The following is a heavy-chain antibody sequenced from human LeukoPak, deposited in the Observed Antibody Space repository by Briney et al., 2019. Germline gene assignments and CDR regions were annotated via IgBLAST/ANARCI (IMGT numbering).Heavy chain of an antibody. Sequence: PSETLSLTCTVSGGSISSSSYYWGWIRQPPGKGLEWIGSIYYSGSTYYNPSLKSRVTISVDTSRKQFSLRLTSVTAADTAVYYCARAPRKAWFDPWGQGTLVTVSS. CDR3: ARAPRKAWFDP. CDR1: GGSISSSSYY. CDR2: IYYSGST. V-gene: IGHV4-39*07. J-gene: IGHJ5*02. D-gene: IGHD1-14*01.